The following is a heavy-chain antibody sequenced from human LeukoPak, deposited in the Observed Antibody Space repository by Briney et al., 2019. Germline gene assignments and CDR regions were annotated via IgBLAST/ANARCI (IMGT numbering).Heavy chain of an antibody. CDR3: ARVYGGNSFDY. CDR2: INHSAST. D-gene: IGHD4-23*01. J-gene: IGHJ4*02. Sequence: SETLSLTCAVYGVSFSGYYWSWIRQPPGKGLEWIGEINHSASTNYNPSLKSRVTISVDTSKNQFSLKLSSVTAADTAVYYCARVYGGNSFDYWGQGTLVTVSS. V-gene: IGHV4-34*01. CDR1: GVSFSGYY.